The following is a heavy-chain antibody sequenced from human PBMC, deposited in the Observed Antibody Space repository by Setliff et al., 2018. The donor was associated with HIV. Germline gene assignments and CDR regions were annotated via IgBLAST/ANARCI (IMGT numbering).Heavy chain of an antibody. CDR1: GFTFSIYA. Sequence: PGGFLRLSCAASGFTFSIYAMSWVRQAPGKGLEWVSAISGGGGSTYYADSVKGRFTVSRDNSKNTLYLQMNILRAEDTAVYFCAKPGRVGSTPGDAFDIWGQGTMVTVSS. D-gene: IGHD1-26*01. V-gene: IGHV3-23*01. J-gene: IGHJ3*02. CDR3: AKPGRVGSTPGDAFDI. CDR2: ISGGGGST.